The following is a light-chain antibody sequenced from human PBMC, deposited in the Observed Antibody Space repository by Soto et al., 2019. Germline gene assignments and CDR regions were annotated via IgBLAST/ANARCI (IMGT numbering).Light chain of an antibody. Sequence: DIQMTQSPSSLSASVGDRVTITCRANQGISNFLAWYQQKPGQVPKLLMYAASTLHSGVPSRFSGSRSGTDFTLTISSLQPEDFATYYCQQSYSTPTFGQGTKVDIK. CDR3: QQSYSTPT. J-gene: IGKJ1*01. V-gene: IGKV1-27*01. CDR2: AAS. CDR1: QGISNF.